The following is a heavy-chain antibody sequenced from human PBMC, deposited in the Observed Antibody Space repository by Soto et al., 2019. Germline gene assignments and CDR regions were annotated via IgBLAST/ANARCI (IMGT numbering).Heavy chain of an antibody. CDR2: IKQDGSEK. J-gene: IGHJ6*02. CDR3: ARVAGATYYYYYGMDV. D-gene: IGHD1-26*01. Sequence: GGSLRLSCAASGFTFSSYWMSWVRQAPGKGLEWVANIKQDGSEKYYVDSVKGRFTISRDNAKNSLYLQMNSLRAEDTAVYYCARVAGATYYYYYGMDVWGQGTTVTVSS. CDR1: GFTFSSYW. V-gene: IGHV3-7*05.